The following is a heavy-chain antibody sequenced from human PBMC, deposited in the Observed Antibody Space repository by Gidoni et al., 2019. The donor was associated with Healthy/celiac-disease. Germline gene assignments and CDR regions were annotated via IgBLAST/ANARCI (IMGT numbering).Heavy chain of an antibody. CDR3: ARDYGELGRGFGRYYFDY. CDR1: GVTFSSYA. CDR2: IIPILGIA. D-gene: IGHD1-1*01. J-gene: IGHJ4*02. Sequence: QVQLVQSGAEVKKPGSSVKVSCKASGVTFSSYAISWVRQAPGQGLEWMGRIIPILGIANYAQKFQGRVTITADKSTSTAYMELSSLRSEDTAVYYCARDYGELGRGFGRYYFDYWGQGTLVTVSS. V-gene: IGHV1-69*04.